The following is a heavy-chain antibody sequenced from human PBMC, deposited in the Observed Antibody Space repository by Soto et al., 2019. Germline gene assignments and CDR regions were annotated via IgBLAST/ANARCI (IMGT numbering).Heavy chain of an antibody. Sequence: QITLKESGPTLVKPTQTLTLTCTFSGFSLRDYAVGVGWIRQPPGKALEWLSFIYWNDNEYYSPSLRSRLTLSKDTSKNPVVLTMTNIDPVDTASYYCAHGSGWLFDYWGQGTLVTVSS. J-gene: IGHJ4*02. CDR1: GFSLRDYAVG. D-gene: IGHD6-19*01. V-gene: IGHV2-5*01. CDR3: AHGSGWLFDY. CDR2: IYWNDNE.